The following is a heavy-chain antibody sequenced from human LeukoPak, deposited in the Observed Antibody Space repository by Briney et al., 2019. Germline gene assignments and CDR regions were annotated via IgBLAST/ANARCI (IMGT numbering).Heavy chain of an antibody. V-gene: IGHV4-34*01. J-gene: IGHJ5*02. CDR1: GGSFSGYY. Sequence: PSETLSHTCAVYGGSFSGYYWSWIRQPPGKGLEWIGEINHSGSTNYNPSLKSRVTISVDTSKNQFSLKLSSVTAADTAVYYCARVRGIATFNPWGQGTLVTVSS. CDR2: INHSGST. D-gene: IGHD5-24*01. CDR3: ARVRGIATFNP.